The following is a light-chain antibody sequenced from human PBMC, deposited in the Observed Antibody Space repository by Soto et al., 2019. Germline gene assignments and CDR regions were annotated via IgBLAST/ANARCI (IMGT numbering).Light chain of an antibody. CDR3: QHYHSWPIT. CDR2: DAS. V-gene: IGKV3-15*01. CDR1: QSVSSH. J-gene: IGKJ5*01. Sequence: EIVMTQSPAPLSVSPGEGATVSCRASQSVSSHLAWYQHKPGQAPRLLFYDASTRATGIPARFSGSGSGTEFTLTISSLQSEDVAVYYCQHYHSWPITFGQGTRLEIK.